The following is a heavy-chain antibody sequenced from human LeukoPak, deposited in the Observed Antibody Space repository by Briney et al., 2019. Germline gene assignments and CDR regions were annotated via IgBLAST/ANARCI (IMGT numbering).Heavy chain of an antibody. CDR2: IYSGGST. CDR1: GFTVSSNY. Sequence: PGGSLRLSCAASGFTVSSNYMSWVRQAPGKGLEWVSVIYSGGSTYYADSVKGRFTISRDNSKNTLYLQMNSLRAGDTAVYYCARTIVAYYFDHWGQGTLVTVSS. V-gene: IGHV3-53*01. J-gene: IGHJ4*02. CDR3: ARTIVAYYFDH. D-gene: IGHD5-12*01.